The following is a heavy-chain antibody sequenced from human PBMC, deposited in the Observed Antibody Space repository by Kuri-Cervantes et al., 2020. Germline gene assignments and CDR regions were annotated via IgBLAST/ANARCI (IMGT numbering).Heavy chain of an antibody. J-gene: IGHJ4*02. Sequence: SETLSLTCTGSGGSISSYYWSWIRQPPGKGLEWFGYIYYSGSTNYNPSLKSRVTISVDTSKNLFSLKLTSVTAADTAVYYCASGSYGRSGYYPLWSWGQGTLVTVSS. CDR1: GGSISSYY. CDR2: IYYSGST. CDR3: ASGSYGRSGYYPLWS. D-gene: IGHD3-22*01. V-gene: IGHV4-59*08.